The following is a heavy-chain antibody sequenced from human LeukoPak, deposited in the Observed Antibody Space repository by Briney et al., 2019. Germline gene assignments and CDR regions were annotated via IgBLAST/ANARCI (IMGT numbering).Heavy chain of an antibody. V-gene: IGHV3-66*02. CDR1: GFTVSSNY. Sequence: PGGSLRLSCAASGFTVSSNYMSWVRQAPGKGLEGVSVIYSGGNTYYADSVKGRFTISRDNSKNTLYLQMNSLRAEDTAVYYCARDSEWELLGAFDIWGQGTMVTVSS. CDR3: ARDSEWELLGAFDI. D-gene: IGHD1-26*01. CDR2: IYSGGNT. J-gene: IGHJ3*02.